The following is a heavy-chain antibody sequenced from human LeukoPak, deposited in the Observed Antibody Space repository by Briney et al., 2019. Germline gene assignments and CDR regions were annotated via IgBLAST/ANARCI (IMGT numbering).Heavy chain of an antibody. CDR1: GFTFSSYW. D-gene: IGHD3-10*01. CDR2: IRYDGSNT. Sequence: PGGSLRLSCAASGFTFSSYWMSWVRQAPGKGLEWVSFIRYDGSNTYYADSVKGRFTISRDNSKNTLYLQMNSLRAEDTAMYYCAKACTYGPASFDYWGQGTLVTVSS. CDR3: AKACTYGPASFDY. V-gene: IGHV3-30*02. J-gene: IGHJ4*02.